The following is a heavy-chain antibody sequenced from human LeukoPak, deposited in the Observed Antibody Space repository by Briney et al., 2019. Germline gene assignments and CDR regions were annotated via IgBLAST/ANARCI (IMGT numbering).Heavy chain of an antibody. CDR1: GFTFSSYF. V-gene: IGHV3-23*01. CDR3: AKGGAAAGPFDY. CDR2: VSGGGGST. Sequence: GGSLRLSCAASGFTFSSYFMSWFRQPPAKGVEWVSAVSGGGGSTYYAPSVKGRFTISRDNSKNTLYLKMNSLSAEDTAVYYWAKGGAAAGPFDYWGQGTLVTVSS. D-gene: IGHD6-13*01. J-gene: IGHJ4*02.